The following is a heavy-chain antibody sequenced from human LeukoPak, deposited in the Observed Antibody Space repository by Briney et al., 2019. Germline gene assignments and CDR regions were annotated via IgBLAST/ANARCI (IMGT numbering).Heavy chain of an antibody. CDR3: ANDYDYSGCYYEY. D-gene: IGHD1-26*01. Sequence: PGGSLRLSCAASGFTFSSYAMSWVRQAPGKGLEWVSAISGSGGSTYYADSVKGWFTISRDNSKNTLYLQMNSLRAEDTAVYYCANDYDYSGCYYEYWGQGTVVTVSS. J-gene: IGHJ4*02. CDR2: ISGSGGST. V-gene: IGHV3-23*01. CDR1: GFTFSSYA.